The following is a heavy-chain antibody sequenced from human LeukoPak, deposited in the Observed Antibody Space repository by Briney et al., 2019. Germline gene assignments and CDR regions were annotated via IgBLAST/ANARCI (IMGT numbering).Heavy chain of an antibody. Sequence: ASVKVSCKASGYTFTGYYMHWVRQAPGQGLEWMGRINPNSSGTNYAQKFQGRVTMTRDTSISTAYMELSRLRSDDTAVYYCASGGGGYNWFDPWGQGTLVTVSS. CDR2: INPNSSGT. J-gene: IGHJ5*02. D-gene: IGHD2-15*01. CDR3: ASGGGGYNWFDP. V-gene: IGHV1-2*06. CDR1: GYTFTGYY.